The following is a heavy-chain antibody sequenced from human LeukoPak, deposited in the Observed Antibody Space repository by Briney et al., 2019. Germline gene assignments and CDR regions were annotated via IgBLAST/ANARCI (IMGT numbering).Heavy chain of an antibody. CDR2: ISGSSSTR. CDR3: ARYGDYGAFDI. V-gene: IGHV3-48*01. Sequence: GGSLRLSCAASGFTFSSYSMNWVRQAPGKGLEWASYISGSSSTRYYADSVKGRFTISRDNAENSLYLQMNSLSAEDTSVYYCARYGDYGAFDIWGQGTMVTVSS. J-gene: IGHJ3*02. CDR1: GFTFSSYS. D-gene: IGHD4-17*01.